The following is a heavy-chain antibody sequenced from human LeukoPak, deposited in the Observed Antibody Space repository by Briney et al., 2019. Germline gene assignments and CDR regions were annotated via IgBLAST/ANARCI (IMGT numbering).Heavy chain of an antibody. Sequence: PGGSLRLSCAASECTFSHYGMHWVRQAPGKGLQWVAVIWSDGTNRFYGDSVKGRFTISRDNSNNMVYLQMNSLRVDDTGVYYCARDAQRGFDYSNSLEYWGQGALVTVSS. J-gene: IGHJ4*02. V-gene: IGHV3-33*01. CDR3: ARDAQRGFDYSNSLEY. CDR2: IWSDGTNR. CDR1: ECTFSHYG. D-gene: IGHD4-11*01.